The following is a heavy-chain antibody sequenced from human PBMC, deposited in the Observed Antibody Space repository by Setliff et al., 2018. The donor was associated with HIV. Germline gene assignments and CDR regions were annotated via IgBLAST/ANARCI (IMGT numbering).Heavy chain of an antibody. CDR3: ARDRLTYYFDY. D-gene: IGHD3-22*01. CDR2: IYYSGST. J-gene: IGHJ4*02. Sequence: SETLSLTCTVSGGSISSSSYYWGWIRQPPGKGLEWIGSIYYSGSTYYNPSLKSRVTISVDTAKNQFSLKLSSVTAADTAVYYCARDRLTYYFDYWGQGILVTVSS. V-gene: IGHV4-39*07. CDR1: GGSISSSSYY.